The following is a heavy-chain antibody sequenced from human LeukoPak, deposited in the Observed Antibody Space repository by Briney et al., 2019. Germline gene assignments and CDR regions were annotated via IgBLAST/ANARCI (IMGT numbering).Heavy chain of an antibody. J-gene: IGHJ4*02. Sequence: GGSLTLSCAASGFTFSSYDMHWVRHATAKGLEWVSVIGTSGDTYYAGSVKGRFTISRENAKNSLYLQMNSLTAGDTAVYFCSRVGSSGWPNYFDSWGQGTLVTVSS. CDR2: IGTSGDT. CDR1: GFTFSSYD. D-gene: IGHD6-19*01. CDR3: SRVGSSGWPNYFDS. V-gene: IGHV3-13*04.